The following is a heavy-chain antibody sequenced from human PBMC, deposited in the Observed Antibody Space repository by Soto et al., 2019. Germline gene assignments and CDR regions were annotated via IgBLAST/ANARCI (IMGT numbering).Heavy chain of an antibody. CDR3: ARSVNKYYYDSSGQSGGAFDI. J-gene: IGHJ3*02. V-gene: IGHV4-31*03. D-gene: IGHD3-22*01. CDR1: GGSISSGGYY. Sequence: PSETLSLTCTVSGGSISSGGYYWSWIRQHPGKGLEWIGYIYYSGSTYYNPSLKSRVTISVDTSKNQFSLKLSSVTAADTAVYYCARSVNKYYYDSSGQSGGAFDIWGQWT. CDR2: IYYSGST.